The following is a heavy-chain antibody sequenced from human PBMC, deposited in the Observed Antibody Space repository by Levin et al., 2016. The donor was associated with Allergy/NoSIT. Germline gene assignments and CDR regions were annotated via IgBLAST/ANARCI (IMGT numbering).Heavy chain of an antibody. Sequence: WVRQAPGQGLEWMGWINPNSGGTNYAQKFQGRVTMTRDTSISTAYMELSRLRSDDTAVYYCARAQYYYGSGSYHYYYGMDVWGQGTTVTVSS. CDR3: ARAQYYYGSGSYHYYYGMDV. CDR2: INPNSGGT. V-gene: IGHV1-2*02. D-gene: IGHD3-10*01. J-gene: IGHJ6*02.